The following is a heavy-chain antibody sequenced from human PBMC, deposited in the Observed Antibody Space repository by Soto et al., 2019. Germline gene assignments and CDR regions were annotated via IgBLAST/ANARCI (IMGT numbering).Heavy chain of an antibody. D-gene: IGHD4-17*01. CDR3: ARAHYGDYGYGMDV. CDR1: GGYISSDY. Sequence: SETLSLTCTVSGGYISSDYWSWIRQPPGKGLEWIAYIYYTGSTNYNPSLKSRVTISVDTSKNQFSLKLSSVTAADTAVYYCARAHYGDYGYGMDVWGQGTTVTVSS. V-gene: IGHV4-59*12. J-gene: IGHJ6*02. CDR2: IYYTGST.